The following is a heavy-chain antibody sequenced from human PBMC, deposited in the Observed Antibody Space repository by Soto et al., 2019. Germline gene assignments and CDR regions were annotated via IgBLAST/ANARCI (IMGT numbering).Heavy chain of an antibody. D-gene: IGHD4-17*01. J-gene: IGHJ6*02. CDR2: INHSGST. V-gene: IGHV4-34*01. Sequence: PSETLSLTCAVYGGSFSGYYWSWIRQPPGKGLEWIGEINHSGSTNYNPSLKSRVTISVDTSKNQFSLKLSSVTAADTAVYYCARGGYGDSTKSLKLVPAHMDVWGQGTTVTVSS. CDR3: ARGGYGDSTKSLKLVPAHMDV. CDR1: GGSFSGYY.